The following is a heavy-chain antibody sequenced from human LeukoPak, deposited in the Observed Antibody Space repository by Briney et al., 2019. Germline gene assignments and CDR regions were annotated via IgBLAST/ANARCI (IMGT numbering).Heavy chain of an antibody. D-gene: IGHD3-10*01. Sequence: GGSLRLSCAASGFTFSSYGMHWVRQAPGKGLEWVAVIWYDGSNKYYADSVKGRFTISRDNSKNTLYLQMNSLRAEDTAVYYCTRGVKDYGSGSYLKWVFDYWGQGTLVTVSS. V-gene: IGHV3-33*01. J-gene: IGHJ4*02. CDR1: GFTFSSYG. CDR3: TRGVKDYGSGSYLKWVFDY. CDR2: IWYDGSNK.